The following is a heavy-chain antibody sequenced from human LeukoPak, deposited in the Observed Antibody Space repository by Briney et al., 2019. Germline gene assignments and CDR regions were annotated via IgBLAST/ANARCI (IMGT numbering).Heavy chain of an antibody. CDR2: ISCDGSNK. Sequence: GGSLRLSCAASGFTFSSYGMHWVRQAPGKGLEWVAVISCDGSNKYYADSVKGRFTISRDNSKNTLYLQMNSLRAEDTAVYYCAKDPGVVVVAATGLDYWGQGTLVTVSS. D-gene: IGHD2-15*01. J-gene: IGHJ4*02. CDR3: AKDPGVVVVAATGLDY. CDR1: GFTFSSYG. V-gene: IGHV3-30*18.